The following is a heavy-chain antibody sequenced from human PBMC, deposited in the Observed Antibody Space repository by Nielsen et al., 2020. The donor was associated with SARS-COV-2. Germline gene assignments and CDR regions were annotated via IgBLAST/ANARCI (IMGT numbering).Heavy chain of an antibody. J-gene: IGHJ4*02. CDR2: IYPGDSDT. Sequence: VRQAPGKGLEWMGIIYPGDSDTRYSPSFQGQVTISVDKSISTAYLQWSSLKASDTAMYYCARQGWLRDFDYWGQGTLVTVSS. D-gene: IGHD5-12*01. V-gene: IGHV5-51*01. CDR3: ARQGWLRDFDY.